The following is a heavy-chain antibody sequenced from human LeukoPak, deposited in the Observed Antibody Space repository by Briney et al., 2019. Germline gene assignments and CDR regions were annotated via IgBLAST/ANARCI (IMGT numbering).Heavy chain of an antibody. D-gene: IGHD3-10*01. CDR3: ARDRRGYYYGMDV. CDR1: GFTFSSYA. CDR2: ISYDGSNK. J-gene: IGHJ6*04. Sequence: GGSLRLSCAASGFTFSSYAMHWVRQAPGKGLEWVAVISYDGSNKYYADSVKGRFTISRDNSKNTLCLQMNSLRAEDTAVYYCARDRRGYYYGMDVWGKGTTVTVSS. V-gene: IGHV3-30*04.